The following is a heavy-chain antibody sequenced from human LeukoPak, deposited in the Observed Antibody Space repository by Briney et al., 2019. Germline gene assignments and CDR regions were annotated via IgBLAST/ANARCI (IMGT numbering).Heavy chain of an antibody. D-gene: IGHD4-11*01. Sequence: SETLSLTCTVSGVSVTSDHYYWVWVRQHPGQGLEWIGYIYYTGSTSYNPSLKSRLTISADTSKNEFSLKLSSVTAADTALYYGMRPLNTVHDSFDVWGQGTMVTVSS. J-gene: IGHJ3*01. V-gene: IGHV4-31*03. CDR2: IYYTGST. CDR1: GVSVTSDHYY. CDR3: MRPLNTVHDSFDV.